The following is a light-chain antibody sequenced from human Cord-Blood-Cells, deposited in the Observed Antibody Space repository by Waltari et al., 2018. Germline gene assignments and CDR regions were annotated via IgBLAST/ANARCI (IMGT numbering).Light chain of an antibody. CDR1: SSDVGSYNL. V-gene: IGLV2-23*02. Sequence: QSALTQPASVSGSPGQSITISCTGTSSDVGSYNLVPWYQQHPGKAPKLMSYEVSKRPSGVSNRFSGSKSGNTASLTISGLQAEDEAHYYCCSYAGSLWVFGGGTKLTVL. CDR2: EVS. CDR3: CSYAGSLWV. J-gene: IGLJ3*02.